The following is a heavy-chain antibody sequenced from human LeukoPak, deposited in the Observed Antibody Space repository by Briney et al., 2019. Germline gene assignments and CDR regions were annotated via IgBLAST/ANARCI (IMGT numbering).Heavy chain of an antibody. CDR1: GFTFSSYW. V-gene: IGHV3-74*01. CDR2: INTDGSGT. Sequence: GGSLRLSCAASGFTFSSYWMHWVRQAPGKGLVWVSRINTDGSGTSYADSVKGRFTISRDNAKNTLYLQMNSLRAEDTAVYYCARGKTSQNIVTRKTYNWFDPWGQGTLVTVSS. CDR3: ARGKTSQNIVTRKTYNWFDP. J-gene: IGHJ5*02. D-gene: IGHD2/OR15-2a*01.